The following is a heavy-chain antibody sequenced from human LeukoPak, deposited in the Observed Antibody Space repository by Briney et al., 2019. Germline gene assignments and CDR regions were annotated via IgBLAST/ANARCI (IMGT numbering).Heavy chain of an antibody. D-gene: IGHD6-19*01. CDR1: GGSFSGYY. J-gene: IGHJ4*02. Sequence: PSKTLSLTCAVYGGSFSGYYWSWIRQPPGKGLEWIGEINHSGSTNYNPSLKSRVTISVDTSKNQFSLKLSSVTAADTAVYYCARAGRRIAVAARGGFDYWGQATLVTVSS. V-gene: IGHV4-34*01. CDR2: INHSGST. CDR3: ARAGRRIAVAARGGFDY.